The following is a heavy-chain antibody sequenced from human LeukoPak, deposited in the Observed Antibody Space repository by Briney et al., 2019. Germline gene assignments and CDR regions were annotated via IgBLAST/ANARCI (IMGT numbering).Heavy chain of an antibody. V-gene: IGHV3-9*01. CDR2: ISWNSGSI. Sequence: QTGGSLRLSCAASGFTFDDYAMHWVRQAPGKGLEWVSGISWNSGSIGYADSVKGRFTISRDNAKNSLYLQMNSLRAEDTALYYCAKDMSQYQLLFHHGFDYWGQGTLVTVSS. J-gene: IGHJ4*02. CDR3: AKDMSQYQLLFHHGFDY. D-gene: IGHD2-2*01. CDR1: GFTFDDYA.